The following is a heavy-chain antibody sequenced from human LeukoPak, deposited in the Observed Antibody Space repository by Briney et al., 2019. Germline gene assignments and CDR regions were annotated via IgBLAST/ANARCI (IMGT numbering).Heavy chain of an antibody. CDR2: INPNSGGT. CDR3: ASTTAAGRNWFDP. J-gene: IGHJ5*02. V-gene: IGHV1-2*06. D-gene: IGHD6-13*01. Sequence: ASVKVSCKASGYTFTGYYMHWVRQAPGQGLEWMGRINPNSGGTNDAQKFQGRVTMTRDTSISKAYMELSRLRSDDTAVYYCASTTAAGRNWFDPWGQGTLVTVSS. CDR1: GYTFTGYY.